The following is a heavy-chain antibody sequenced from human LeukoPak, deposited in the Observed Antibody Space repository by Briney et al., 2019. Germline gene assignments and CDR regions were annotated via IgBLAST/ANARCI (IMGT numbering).Heavy chain of an antibody. CDR3: ARVPHDYGDYRRWFDP. CDR2: IIPIFGTA. D-gene: IGHD4-17*01. J-gene: IGHJ5*02. Sequence: SVKVSCKASGGTFSSYAISWVRQAPGQGLEWMGGIIPIFGTANYAQKFQGRVTITADESTSTAYMVLSSLRSEDTAVYYCARVPHDYGDYRRWFDPWGQGTLVTVSS. V-gene: IGHV1-69*13. CDR1: GGTFSSYA.